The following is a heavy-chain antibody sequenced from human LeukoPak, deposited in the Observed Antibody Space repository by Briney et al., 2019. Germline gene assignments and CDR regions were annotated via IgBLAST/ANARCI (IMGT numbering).Heavy chain of an antibody. CDR3: ARGSGWDPSRGY. CDR2: IIPIFGTA. V-gene: IGHV1-69*13. D-gene: IGHD6-19*01. CDR1: GYTFTTYG. Sequence: GASVKVSCKASGYTFTTYGISWVRQAPGQGLEWMGGIIPIFGTAKYAQKFQGRVTITADESTSTAYMELSSLRSEDTAVYYCARGSGWDPSRGYWGPGTLVTVSS. J-gene: IGHJ4*02.